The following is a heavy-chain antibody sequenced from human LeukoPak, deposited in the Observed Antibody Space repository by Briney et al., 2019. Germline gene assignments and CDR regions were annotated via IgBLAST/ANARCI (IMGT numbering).Heavy chain of an antibody. CDR1: GFAFSRYA. V-gene: IGHV3-30*18. Sequence: GGSLRLSCAASGFAFSRYAMHWVRQAPGKGLEWVAVIAYDGDNKYYADSVKGRFTFSRDNSKNTLYLEMDSLRPEDTAVYYCGKDCTFGATFYYYGMDLGGQGTTVTVSS. CDR2: IAYDGDNK. D-gene: IGHD3-16*01. CDR3: GKDCTFGATFYYYGMDL. J-gene: IGHJ6*02.